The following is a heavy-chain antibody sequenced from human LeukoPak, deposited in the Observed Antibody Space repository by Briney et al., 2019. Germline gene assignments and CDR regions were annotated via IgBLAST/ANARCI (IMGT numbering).Heavy chain of an antibody. CDR1: GYTFTSYG. CDR2: ISAYNGNT. V-gene: IGHV1-18*01. J-gene: IGHJ4*02. Sequence: WASVTVSCKASGYTFTSYGISWVRQAPGQGLEWMGWISAYNGNTNYAQKLQGRVTMTTDTSTSTAYMELRSLRSDDTAVYYCARMFDILTGYRDFDYWGQGTLVTVSS. CDR3: ARMFDILTGYRDFDY. D-gene: IGHD3-9*01.